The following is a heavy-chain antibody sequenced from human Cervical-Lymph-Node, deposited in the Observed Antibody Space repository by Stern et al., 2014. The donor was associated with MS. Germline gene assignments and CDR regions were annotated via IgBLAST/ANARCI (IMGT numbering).Heavy chain of an antibody. D-gene: IGHD6-19*01. CDR1: GGSISIGGYS. J-gene: IGHJ6*02. CDR3: ARGRGSGWYFNNYGMDV. Sequence: QLQLQESGSGLVKPSQTLSLTCAVSGGSISIGGYSWNWIRQLPGKCLEWIGYIYHSGNTYYNPSLKSRVTISVAKSNTQSSLILNSGTAADTAVYFCARGRGSGWYFNNYGMDVWGQGTTVTVSS. CDR2: IYHSGNT. V-gene: IGHV4-30-2*01.